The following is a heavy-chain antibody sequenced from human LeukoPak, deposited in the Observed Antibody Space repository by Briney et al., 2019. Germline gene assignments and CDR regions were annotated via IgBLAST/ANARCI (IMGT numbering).Heavy chain of an antibody. CDR2: ISGSGGST. V-gene: IGHV3-23*01. CDR1: GFTFSSYA. CDR3: AKVPVVAPTHNEYFQH. D-gene: IGHD3-22*01. Sequence: PGGSLRLSCAASGFTFSSYAMSWVRQAPGKGLEWVSAISGSGGSTYYADSVKGRFTISRDNSKNTLYLQMNSLRAEDTAVYYCAKVPVVAPTHNEYFQHWGQGTLVTVSS. J-gene: IGHJ1*01.